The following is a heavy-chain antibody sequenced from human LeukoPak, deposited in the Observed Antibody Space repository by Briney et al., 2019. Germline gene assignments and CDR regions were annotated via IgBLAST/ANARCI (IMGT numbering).Heavy chain of an antibody. CDR2: ISAHNGNT. Sequence: ASVKVSCKASAYTFTNYGIAWVRQAPGQGLEWMGWISAHNGNTNYAQKLQGRVTMTTDTSTSTAYMELRSLASDDTAVYYCARDRYFDYWGQGTLVTVSS. J-gene: IGHJ4*02. V-gene: IGHV1-18*01. CDR1: AYTFTNYG. CDR3: ARDRYFDY.